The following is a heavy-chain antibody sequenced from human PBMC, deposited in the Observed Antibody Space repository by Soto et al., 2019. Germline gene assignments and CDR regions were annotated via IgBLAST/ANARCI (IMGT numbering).Heavy chain of an antibody. V-gene: IGHV1-18*01. CDR3: AMVDNYVTPTPQDV. CDR1: GYIFVNYG. Sequence: QVQLVQSGDEVRKPGSSVKVSCKASGYIFVNYGIAWVRQAPGQGLEWMGWISPYSGNTHYASKVQGRHTMHTHKPXSTAYMDLGSLTSDDTAVYYCAMVDNYVTPTPQDVWGQGTTVTVSS. D-gene: IGHD3-16*01. CDR2: ISPYSGNT. J-gene: IGHJ6*02.